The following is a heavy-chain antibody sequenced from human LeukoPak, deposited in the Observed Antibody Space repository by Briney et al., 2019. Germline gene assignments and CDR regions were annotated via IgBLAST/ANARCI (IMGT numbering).Heavy chain of an antibody. Sequence: SESLSLTCTVSGGSIRSSYYYWSWIRQHPGKGLEWIGYIYYSGSTYYNPSLKSRVTISVDTSKNQFSLKLSSVTAADTAVYYCARDLGERFGESNYGMDVWGQGTTVTVSS. V-gene: IGHV4-31*03. J-gene: IGHJ6*02. CDR3: ARDLGERFGESNYGMDV. CDR2: IYYSGST. CDR1: GGSIRSSYYY. D-gene: IGHD3-10*01.